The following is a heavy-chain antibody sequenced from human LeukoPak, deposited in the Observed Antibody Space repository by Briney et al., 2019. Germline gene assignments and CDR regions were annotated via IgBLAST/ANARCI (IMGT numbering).Heavy chain of an antibody. J-gene: IGHJ1*01. D-gene: IGHD1-26*01. CDR2: IYSGGST. CDR3: ASYSGSYPEYFQH. CDR1: GFTVSSNY. V-gene: IGHV3-53*01. Sequence: PGGSLRLSCAASGFTVSSNYMSWVRQAPGKGLEWVSVIYSGGSTYYADSVKGRFTISRDNSKNTLYLQMNSLRAEDTAVYYCASYSGSYPEYFQHWGQGTLVTVSS.